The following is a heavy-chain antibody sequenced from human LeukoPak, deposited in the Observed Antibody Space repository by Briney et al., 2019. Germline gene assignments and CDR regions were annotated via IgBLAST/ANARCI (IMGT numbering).Heavy chain of an antibody. D-gene: IGHD4-17*01. CDR2: IYYSGST. Sequence: SETLSLTCAVYGGSFSGYYWGWIRQPPGKGLERIGTIYYSGSTYYNPSLKSRVTISVDRSKNQFSLKLSSVTAADTAMYYCARLTLDYGDLHWGQGTLVTVSS. J-gene: IGHJ4*02. CDR1: GGSFSGYY. CDR3: ARLTLDYGDLH. V-gene: IGHV4-34*01.